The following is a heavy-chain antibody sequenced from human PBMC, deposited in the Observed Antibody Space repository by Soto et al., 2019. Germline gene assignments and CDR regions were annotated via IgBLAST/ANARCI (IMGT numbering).Heavy chain of an antibody. J-gene: IGHJ4*01. D-gene: IGHD6-13*01. CDR1: GFTFSSYA. Sequence: EVQLLESGGGLVQPGGSLRLSCAASGFTFSSYAMSWVRQAPGKGLEWVSGISGSGGSTYYADSVKGRFTISRDNSKNTHYLQMNSLRAEDTAVYYCAKDPWSSSWPHFDYWGHGTLVTVSS. V-gene: IGHV3-23*01. CDR2: ISGSGGST. CDR3: AKDPWSSSWPHFDY.